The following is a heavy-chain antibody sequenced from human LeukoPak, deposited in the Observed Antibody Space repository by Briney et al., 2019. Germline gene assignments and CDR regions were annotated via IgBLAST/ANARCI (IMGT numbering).Heavy chain of an antibody. V-gene: IGHV3-23*01. CDR2: ISTSGGGI. CDR1: GFTFSNYA. J-gene: IGHJ4*02. D-gene: IGHD3-22*01. CDR3: AKDGFDYYDSSGYHYFDY. Sequence: GGSLRFSCAASGFTFSNYAMSWVRQAPGKGLEWVSGISTSGGGIYFAESVKGRFTISRDNSMNTLYLQMYSLRADDTAIYYCAKDGFDYYDSSGYHYFDYWGQGTLVTVSS.